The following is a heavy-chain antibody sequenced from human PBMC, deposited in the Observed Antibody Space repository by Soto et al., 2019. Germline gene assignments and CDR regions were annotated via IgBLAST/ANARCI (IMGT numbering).Heavy chain of an antibody. CDR1: GGSISSGGYS. CDR2: IYHSGST. D-gene: IGHD2-15*01. J-gene: IGHJ3*02. Sequence: SETLSLTCAVSGGSISSGGYSWSWIRQPPGKGLEWIGYIYHSGSTYYNPSLKSRVTISVDRSKNQFSLKLSSVTAADTAVYYCARTSLVGVVAATSGVDAFDIWGQGTMVTVSS. CDR3: ARTSLVGVVAATSGVDAFDI. V-gene: IGHV4-30-2*01.